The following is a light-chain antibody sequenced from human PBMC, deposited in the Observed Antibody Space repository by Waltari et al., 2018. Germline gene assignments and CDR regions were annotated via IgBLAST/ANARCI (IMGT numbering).Light chain of an antibody. J-gene: IGLJ1*01. Sequence: QSALTQPASVSGSPGESITISCTGTSSDVGGYNCVSWYQHHPGKAPKVMIYDVSNRPSGVSNRFSGSKSGNTASLTISGLQAEDEADYYCSSYTSSNTLVFGTGTKVTAL. CDR2: DVS. V-gene: IGLV2-14*03. CDR3: SSYTSSNTLV. CDR1: SSDVGGYNC.